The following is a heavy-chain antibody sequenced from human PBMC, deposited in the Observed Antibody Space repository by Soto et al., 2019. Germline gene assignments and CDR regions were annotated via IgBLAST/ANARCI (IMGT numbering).Heavy chain of an antibody. CDR3: TRLDGPKDY. V-gene: IGHV3-73*01. CDR1: GFTFSGPA. J-gene: IGHJ4*02. Sequence: GSLRLSCAASGFTFSGPAMHWVRQASGKGLEWVGRIRSKANSYATAYAASVKGRFTISRDDSKNTAYLQMNSLKTEDTAVYYCTRLDGPKDYWGQGTLVTVSS. CDR2: IRSKANSYAT.